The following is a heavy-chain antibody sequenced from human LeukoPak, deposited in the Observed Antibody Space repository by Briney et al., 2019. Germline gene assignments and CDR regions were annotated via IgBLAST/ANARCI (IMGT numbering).Heavy chain of an antibody. CDR1: GGSISSGGYS. J-gene: IGHJ5*02. CDR3: ARGDYGDYKGGAYNWFDP. V-gene: IGHV4-30-2*01. Sequence: SETLSLTCAVSGGSISSGGYSWSWIRQPPGKGLEWIVYIYHSGSTYYNPSLKSRVTISVDRSKNQFSLKLSSVTAADTAVYYCARGDYGDYKGGAYNWFDPWGQGTLVTVSS. D-gene: IGHD4-17*01. CDR2: IYHSGST.